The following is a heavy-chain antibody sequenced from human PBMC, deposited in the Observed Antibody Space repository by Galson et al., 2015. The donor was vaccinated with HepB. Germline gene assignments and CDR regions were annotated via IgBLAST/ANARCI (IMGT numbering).Heavy chain of an antibody. D-gene: IGHD3-22*01. J-gene: IGHJ4*02. CDR2: ISWNSGSI. Sequence: SLRLSCAASGFTFDDYAMHWVRQAPGKGLEWVSGISWNSGSIGYADSAKGRFTISRDNAKNSLYLQMNSLRAEDTALYYCAKDMGGGYSLFVDYWGQGTLVTVSS. CDR1: GFTFDDYA. V-gene: IGHV3-9*01. CDR3: AKDMGGGYSLFVDY.